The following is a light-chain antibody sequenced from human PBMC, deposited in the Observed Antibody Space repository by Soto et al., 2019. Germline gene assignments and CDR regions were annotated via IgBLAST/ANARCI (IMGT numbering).Light chain of an antibody. Sequence: EIVMTQSPATLSVSPGERVTLSCRASQSVSSYLAWYQQKPGQAPRLLIYDASTRATGIPARFSGSGSGTDFTLTISRLEPEDFAVYYCQQYGSSPRTFGQGTRLEIK. CDR2: DAS. CDR3: QQYGSSPRT. CDR1: QSVSSY. V-gene: IGKV3-20*01. J-gene: IGKJ5*01.